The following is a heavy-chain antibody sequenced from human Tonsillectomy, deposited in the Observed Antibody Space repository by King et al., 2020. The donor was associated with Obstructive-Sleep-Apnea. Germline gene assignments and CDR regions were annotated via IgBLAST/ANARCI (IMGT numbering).Heavy chain of an antibody. J-gene: IGHJ4*02. CDR2: IKQDGSEK. D-gene: IGHD3-22*01. CDR3: ARDRHYDRSDYNLARLGY. CDR1: GFTFSDYW. V-gene: IGHV3-7*03. Sequence: VQLVESGGGLVQPGGSLSLSCTASGFTFSDYWMTWVRQAPGKGLEWVANIKQDGSEKYYVDSVKGRFTISRDNAKNSLYLHMNSLRAEDTAKYYCARDRHYDRSDYNLARLGYWGQGTLVTVSS.